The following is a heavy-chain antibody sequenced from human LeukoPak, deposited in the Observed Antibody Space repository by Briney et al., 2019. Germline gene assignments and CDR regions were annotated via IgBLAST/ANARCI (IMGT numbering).Heavy chain of an antibody. V-gene: IGHV3-49*03. J-gene: IGHJ3*02. D-gene: IGHD6-13*01. CDR1: GFTFGDYA. CDR3: TDRSSSWYGDDAFDI. CDR2: IRSKAYGGTT. Sequence: GGSLRLSCTASGFTFGDYAMSWFRQAPGKGLEWVGFIRSKAYGGTTEYAASVKGRFTISRDDSKSIAYLQMNSLKTEDTAVYYCTDRSSSWYGDDAFDIWGQGTMVTVSS.